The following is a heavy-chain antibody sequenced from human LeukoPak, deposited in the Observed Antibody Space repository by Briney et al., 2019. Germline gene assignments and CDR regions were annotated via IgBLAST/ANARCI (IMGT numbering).Heavy chain of an antibody. CDR3: ARDRAAAAKKTRNWFDP. CDR2: INPNSGGT. V-gene: IGHV1-2*02. Sequence: GASVKVSCKASGYTFTGYYMHWVRQAPGQGLEWMGWINPNSGGTNYAQKFQGRVTMTRDTSISTAYMELSRLRSDDTAVYYCARDRAAAAKKTRNWFDPWGQGTLVTVSS. CDR1: GYTFTGYY. D-gene: IGHD6-13*01. J-gene: IGHJ5*02.